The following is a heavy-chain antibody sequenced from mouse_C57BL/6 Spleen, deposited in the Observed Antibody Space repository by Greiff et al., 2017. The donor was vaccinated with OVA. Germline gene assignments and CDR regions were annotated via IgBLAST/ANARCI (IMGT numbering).Heavy chain of an antibody. CDR3: ARPQTAQATGFAY. CDR2: IYPGDGDT. V-gene: IGHV1-82*01. J-gene: IGHJ3*01. D-gene: IGHD3-2*02. CDR1: GYAFSSSW. Sequence: VKLMESGPELVKPGASVKISCKASGYAFSSSWMNWVKQRPGKGLEWIGRIYPGDGDTNYNGKFKGKATLTADKSSSTAYMQLSSLTSEDSAVCVGARPQTAQATGFAYWGQGTLVTVSA.